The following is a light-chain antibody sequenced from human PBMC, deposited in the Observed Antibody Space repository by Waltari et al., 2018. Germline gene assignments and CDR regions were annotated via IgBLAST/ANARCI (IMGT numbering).Light chain of an antibody. CDR2: VNSDGSH. V-gene: IGLV4-69*01. CDR3: QTGGHGTWV. CDR1: SGHISTA. Sequence: QLVLTQSPSASASPGASVKLTCTLSSGHISTAIAWILQHPRKGPRYLMKVNSDGSHSKGDDIPDRFSGSSSGAERYLTISSLQSEDEADYYCQTGGHGTWVFGGGTKLTVL. J-gene: IGLJ3*02.